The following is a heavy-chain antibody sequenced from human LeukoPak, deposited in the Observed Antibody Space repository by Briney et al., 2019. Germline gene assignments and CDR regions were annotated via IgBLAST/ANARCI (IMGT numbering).Heavy chain of an antibody. CDR2: IDYSGST. V-gene: IGHV4-39*07. CDR1: SDSSSNSIYY. D-gene: IGHD6-19*01. CDR3: AREYSLYRSRWFLDY. Sequence: PSETLSLTCAVSSDSSSNSIYYWGWIRQPPGKGLEWIGSIDYSGSTYYNPSLKSRATISIDTSKNQFSLKLSSVTAADTAVYYCAREYSLYRSRWFLDYWGQETVVSDSS. J-gene: IGHJ4*02.